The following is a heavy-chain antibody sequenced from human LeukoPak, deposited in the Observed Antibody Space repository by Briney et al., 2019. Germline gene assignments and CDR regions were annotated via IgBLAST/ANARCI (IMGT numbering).Heavy chain of an antibody. CDR3: ARALPSSSWFERNAFDI. V-gene: IGHV4-59*01. CDR1: GGSISSYY. D-gene: IGHD6-13*01. CDR2: IYYSGST. J-gene: IGHJ3*02. Sequence: AETLSLTCTVSGGSISSYYWSWIRQPPGKGLEWIGYIYYSGSTNYNPSLKSRVTISVDTSKNQFSLKLSSVTAADTAVYYCARALPSSSWFERNAFDIWGQGTMVTVSS.